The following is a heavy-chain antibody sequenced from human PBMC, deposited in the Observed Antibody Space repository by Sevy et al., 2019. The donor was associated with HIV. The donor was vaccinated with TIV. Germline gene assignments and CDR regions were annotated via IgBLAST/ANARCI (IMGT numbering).Heavy chain of an antibody. CDR2: IKQDGSEK. CDR3: ARAAYSGSYDI. Sequence: GGSPRLSCAASGFTFSSYWMSWVRQAPGKGLEWVANIKQDGSEKYYVDSVKGRFTISRDNAKNSLYLQMNSLRAEDTAVYYCARAAYSGSYDIWGQGTMVTVSS. V-gene: IGHV3-7*01. J-gene: IGHJ3*02. CDR1: GFTFSSYW. D-gene: IGHD1-26*01.